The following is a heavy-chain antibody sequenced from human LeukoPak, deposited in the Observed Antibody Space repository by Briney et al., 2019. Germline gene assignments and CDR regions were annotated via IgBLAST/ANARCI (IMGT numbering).Heavy chain of an antibody. D-gene: IGHD2-15*01. CDR3: ARDLGYCSGGSCYADFDY. J-gene: IGHJ4*02. CDR1: GGTFGSYA. CDR2: IIPIFGTA. Sequence: GASVKVSCKASGGTFGSYAISWVRQAPGQGLEWMGGIIPIFGTANYAQKFQGRVTITADESTSTAYMELSSLRSEDTAVYYCARDLGYCSGGSCYADFDYWGQGTLVTVSS. V-gene: IGHV1-69*13.